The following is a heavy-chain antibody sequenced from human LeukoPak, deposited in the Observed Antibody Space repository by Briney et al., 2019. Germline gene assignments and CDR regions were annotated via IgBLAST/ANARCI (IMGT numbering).Heavy chain of an antibody. CDR2: IWYDGSDK. CDR3: ARELPPVVNFYFDS. CDR1: GITFSTAW. Sequence: GGSLRLSCEGSGITFSTAWMSWVRQAPGKGLEWVAVIWYDGSDKYYADSVKGRFSISRDNSKNTLYLQMNSLRAEDTAVYYCARELPPVVNFYFDSWGQGTLVTVSS. V-gene: IGHV3-33*01. J-gene: IGHJ4*02. D-gene: IGHD3-22*01.